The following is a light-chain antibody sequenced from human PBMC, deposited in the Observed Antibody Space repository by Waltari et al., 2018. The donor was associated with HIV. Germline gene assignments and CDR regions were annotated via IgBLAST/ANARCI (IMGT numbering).Light chain of an antibody. V-gene: IGKV4-1*01. CDR2: WAS. CDR1: QSLLYSSNNKNY. Sequence: DIVMTQSPDSLAVSLGETATINCSSSQSLLYSSNNKNYLAWYQHKPGQPPKLLIYWASTRESGVPDRFSGSESGTDFTLTISSLQADDVAVYYCQQYYTTPRTFGQGTKLEIK. J-gene: IGKJ2*01. CDR3: QQYYTTPRT.